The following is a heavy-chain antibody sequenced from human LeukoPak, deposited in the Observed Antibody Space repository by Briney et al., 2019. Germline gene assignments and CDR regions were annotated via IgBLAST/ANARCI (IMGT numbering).Heavy chain of an antibody. CDR2: ISGSGGST. CDR3: AKDLYSGIHGPPDFDY. CDR1: GFTFSSYA. V-gene: IGHV3-23*01. Sequence: GGSLRLSCAASGFTFSSYAMSWVRQAPGKGLEWVSAISGSGGSTYYADSLKGRFTISRDNSKNTLYLQMNSLRAEDTAVYYCAKDLYSGIHGPPDFDYWGQGTLVTVSS. J-gene: IGHJ4*02. D-gene: IGHD1-26*01.